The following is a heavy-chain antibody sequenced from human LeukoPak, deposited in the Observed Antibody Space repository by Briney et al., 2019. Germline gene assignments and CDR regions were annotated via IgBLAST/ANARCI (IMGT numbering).Heavy chain of an antibody. J-gene: IGHJ4*02. D-gene: IGHD2-2*01. CDR3: AGGCRSCPPVV. CDR2: ISYDGSNK. Sequence: GRSLRLSCAASGFTFSSYGMHWVRQAPGKGLEWVAVISYDGSNKYYADSVKGRFTISRDNSRNTLYLQMNSLRAEDTAVYYCAGGCRSCPPVVWGQGTLVTVSS. V-gene: IGHV3-30*03. CDR1: GFTFSSYG.